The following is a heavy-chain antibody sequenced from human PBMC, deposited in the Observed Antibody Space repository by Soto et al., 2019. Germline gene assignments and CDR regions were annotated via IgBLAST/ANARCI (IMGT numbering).Heavy chain of an antibody. V-gene: IGHV4-31*03. CDR3: ARDRGGYGMDV. CDR2: VSPSGTT. J-gene: IGHJ6*02. CDR1: GDSISGGYY. Sequence: QVQLQESGPGLVKPSQTLSLTCTVSGDSISGGYYWSWIRQHPGKGLEWIGYVSPSGTTYYNPSLNGRVSISRDTSKKQFSLEVTSVTAADTAVYHCARDRGGYGMDVWGQGTTVTVSS.